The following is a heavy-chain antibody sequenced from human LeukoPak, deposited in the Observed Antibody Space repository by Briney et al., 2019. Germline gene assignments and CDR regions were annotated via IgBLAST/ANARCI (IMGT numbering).Heavy chain of an antibody. CDR1: GFTFSSYT. D-gene: IGHD3-10*02. Sequence: GGSLRLSCAASGFTFSSYTMNWVRQAPGKGLEWVSSISSSSTYINYADSVKGRFTISRDNAKNSLYLQMNSLRAEDTAVYYCATAMFNFDAFDIWGQGTMVTVSS. CDR3: ATAMFNFDAFDI. V-gene: IGHV3-21*01. J-gene: IGHJ3*02. CDR2: ISSSSTYI.